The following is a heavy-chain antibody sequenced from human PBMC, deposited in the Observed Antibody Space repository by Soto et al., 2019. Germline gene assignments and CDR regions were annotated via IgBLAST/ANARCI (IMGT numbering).Heavy chain of an antibody. Sequence: GGSLRLSCAASGFSFSTYNMNWVRQAPGKGLEWISYISGSYSSGDSAVYYADSVKGRFTISRDNAKYSLYLQMNSLRDEDTAVYYCLCWSYSMSNYWGQGALVTVSS. J-gene: IGHJ4*02. V-gene: IGHV3-48*02. D-gene: IGHD2-21*01. CDR2: ISGSYSSGDSAV. CDR3: LCWSYSMSNY. CDR1: GFSFSTYN.